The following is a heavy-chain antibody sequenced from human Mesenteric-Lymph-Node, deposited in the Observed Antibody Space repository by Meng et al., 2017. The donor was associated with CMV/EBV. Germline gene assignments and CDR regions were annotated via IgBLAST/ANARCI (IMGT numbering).Heavy chain of an antibody. CDR1: GGSFSGYY. V-gene: IGHV4-34*01. CDR2: IYYSGST. D-gene: IGHD2-15*01. J-gene: IGHJ6*02. CDR3: ARDTDRYCSGGSCYSDGMDV. Sequence: SETLSLTCAVYGGSFSGYYWSWIRQPPGKGLEWIGSIYYSGSTYDNPSLKSRVTISVDTSKNQFSLKLSSVTAADTAVYYCARDTDRYCSGGSCYSDGMDVWGQGTTVTVSS.